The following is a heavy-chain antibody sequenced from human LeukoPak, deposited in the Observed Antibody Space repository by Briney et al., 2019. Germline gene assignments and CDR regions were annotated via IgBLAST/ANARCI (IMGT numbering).Heavy chain of an antibody. J-gene: IGHJ4*02. D-gene: IGHD3-10*01. CDR1: GFTFSGYY. CDR2: ISPNSGGT. Sequence: ASVKLSCKASGFTFSGYYMHWVRQAPGQGLERMAWISPNSGGTNYVQKFQGRVTVTRDTSISTDYMEISGLTSDDTALYYCAREPSGSGGYDYWGQGTLVTVSS. CDR3: AREPSGSGGYDY. V-gene: IGHV1-2*02.